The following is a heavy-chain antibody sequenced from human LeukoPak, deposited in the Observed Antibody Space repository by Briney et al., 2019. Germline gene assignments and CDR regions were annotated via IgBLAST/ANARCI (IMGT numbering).Heavy chain of an antibody. CDR3: AKGYYYGSGSYYGPFDY. CDR1: GFTFSSYG. CDR2: ISYDGSNK. J-gene: IGHJ4*02. Sequence: GGSLRLSCAASGFTFSSYGMHWVRQAPGKRLEWVAVISYDGSNKYYADSVKGQFTISRDNSKNTLYLQMNSLRAEDTAVYYCAKGYYYGSGSYYGPFDYWGQGTLVTVSS. D-gene: IGHD3-10*01. V-gene: IGHV3-30*18.